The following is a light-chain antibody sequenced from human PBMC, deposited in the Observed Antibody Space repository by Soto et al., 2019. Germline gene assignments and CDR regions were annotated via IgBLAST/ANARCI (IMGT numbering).Light chain of an antibody. Sequence: EIVLTQSPATLSLSPGERATLSCRASPSVSSYLAWYQQKPGQAPRLLIYDASNRATGIPARFSGSGSGTDVTLTISSLEPEDFAVYYCQQRSNWPPYTFGQGTKLEIK. CDR2: DAS. J-gene: IGKJ2*01. V-gene: IGKV3-11*01. CDR3: QQRSNWPPYT. CDR1: PSVSSY.